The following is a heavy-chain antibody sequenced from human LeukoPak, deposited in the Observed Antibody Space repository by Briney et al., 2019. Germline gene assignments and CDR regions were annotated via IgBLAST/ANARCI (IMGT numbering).Heavy chain of an antibody. CDR2: INPNSGGT. CDR3: ARVNAPSYYDFWSGYYLSQVYYGMDV. J-gene: IGHJ6*02. D-gene: IGHD3-3*01. V-gene: IGHV1-2*04. Sequence: ASVKVSCKASGYTFTGYYMHWVRQAPGQGLEWMGWINPNSGGTNYAQKFQGWVTMTRDTSISTAYMELSRLRSDDTAAYYCARVNAPSYYDFWSGYYLSQVYYGMDVWGQGTTVTVSS. CDR1: GYTFTGYY.